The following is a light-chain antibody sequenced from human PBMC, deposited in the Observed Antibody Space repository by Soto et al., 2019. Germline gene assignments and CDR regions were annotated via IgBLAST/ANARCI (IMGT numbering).Light chain of an antibody. V-gene: IGLV2-14*01. CDR1: SSDAGGYNY. CDR2: DVS. Sequence: QTVLTQPASVSGTPGHAITISCTGTSSDAGGYNYVSWYQQHPGKAPKLIIYDVSNWPSGVSNRFSGSKSGNTASLTISGLQAEDEGDYYSSSYTSIRTYVFGTGTKVTVL. CDR3: SSYTSIRTYV. J-gene: IGLJ1*01.